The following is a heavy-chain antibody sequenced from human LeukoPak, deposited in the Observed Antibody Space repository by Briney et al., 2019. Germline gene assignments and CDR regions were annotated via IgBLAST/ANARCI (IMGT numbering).Heavy chain of an antibody. J-gene: IGHJ4*02. D-gene: IGHD6-19*01. CDR1: GFTVSSNY. CDR3: ARALSGIAVAGYYFDY. Sequence: GGSLRLSCAASGFTVSSNYMSWVRQAPGKGLEWVSVIYSGDTTYYADSVKGRFTISRDNSKNTLYLQMSSLRAEDTAVYYCARALSGIAVAGYYFDYWGQGTLVTVPS. V-gene: IGHV3-53*01. CDR2: IYSGDTT.